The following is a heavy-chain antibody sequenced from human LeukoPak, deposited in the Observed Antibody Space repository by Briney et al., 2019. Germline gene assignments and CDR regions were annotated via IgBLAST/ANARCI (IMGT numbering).Heavy chain of an antibody. CDR3: TRVGIAVAATGYYYMDV. CDR2: IRSKPYGGTT. Sequence: PGGSLRLSCTASGFTFSDYAMSWVRQAPGKGLEWVCFIRSKPYGGTTEYAASVKGRFTISRDDSKSIAYLQMNSLKTEDTAVYYCTRVGIAVAATGYYYMDVWGKGTTVTVSS. V-gene: IGHV3-49*04. D-gene: IGHD6-19*01. CDR1: GFTFSDYA. J-gene: IGHJ6*03.